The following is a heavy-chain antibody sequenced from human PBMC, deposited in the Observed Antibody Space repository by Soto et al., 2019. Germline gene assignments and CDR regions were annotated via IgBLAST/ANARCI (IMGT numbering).Heavy chain of an antibody. CDR1: GYSFTNYW. D-gene: IGHD3-22*01. J-gene: IGHJ4*02. V-gene: IGHV5-10-1*01. CDR2: IDPSDSYS. CDR3: ARQTAYYDGSGYYVY. Sequence: GESLKISCKGSGYSFTNYWITWVRQMPGKGLEWMGRIDPSDSYSNYSPSFQGHVTIPVDKSISTANLQWSSLKASDTAIYYCARQTAYYDGSGYYVYWGQGTLVTVSS.